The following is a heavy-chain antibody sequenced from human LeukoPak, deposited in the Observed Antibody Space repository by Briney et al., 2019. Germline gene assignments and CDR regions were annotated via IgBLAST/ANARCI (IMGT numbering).Heavy chain of an antibody. CDR3: ARLQWELLSYYFDY. J-gene: IGHJ4*02. Sequence: PSETLSLTCTVSGGSISSSSYYWGWIRQPPGKGLEWIGSVYYSGSTYYNPSLKSRVTTSVDTSKNQFSLKLSSVTAADTAVYYCARLQWELLSYYFDYWGQGTLVTVSS. V-gene: IGHV4-39*01. D-gene: IGHD1-26*01. CDR2: VYYSGST. CDR1: GGSISSSSYY.